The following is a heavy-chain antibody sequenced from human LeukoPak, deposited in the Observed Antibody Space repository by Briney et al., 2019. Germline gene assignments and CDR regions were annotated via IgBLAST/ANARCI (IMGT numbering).Heavy chain of an antibody. V-gene: IGHV4-59*01. Sequence: PSETLSLTCTVAGGSISTDYWGWIRQPPGKGLDWIGYVSFGGGTNYNPSLKSRVITSADTSKNQFSLNLTSVTAADTAVYYCVRASGESGGAFDIWGQGTMVTVSS. CDR1: GGSISTDY. J-gene: IGHJ3*02. CDR2: VSFGGGT. D-gene: IGHD2-15*01. CDR3: VRASGESGGAFDI.